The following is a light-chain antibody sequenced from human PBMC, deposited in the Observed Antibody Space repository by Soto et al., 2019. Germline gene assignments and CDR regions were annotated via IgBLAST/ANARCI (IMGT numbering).Light chain of an antibody. V-gene: IGKV3-20*01. Sequence: DIVLTQSPGTLSLSPGERATLSFRAIQSVGNNYLAWYQQKPGQPPRLLIYHASIRATGIPDRFSGSGSGADFTLTISRLEPEDFAVYYGHQYTNSPLSFRGRTKIEIK. CDR2: HAS. CDR1: QSVGNNY. J-gene: IGKJ4*01. CDR3: HQYTNSPLS.